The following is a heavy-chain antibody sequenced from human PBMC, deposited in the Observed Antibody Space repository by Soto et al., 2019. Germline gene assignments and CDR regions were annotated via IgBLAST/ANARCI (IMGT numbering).Heavy chain of an antibody. CDR3: ARDEYCSGCSCYSIVYFQH. J-gene: IGHJ1*01. V-gene: IGHV1-18*01. D-gene: IGHD2-15*01. CDR1: GYTFSSYG. Sequence: QVQLVQSGAEVKKPGASVKFSCKASGYTFSSYGISWVRQAPGQGLEWMGWISGYNGNTNYAQKFQGRVTVTTDTPTRTAYMELRRLRSDDTAVYYCARDEYCSGCSCYSIVYFQHGGQGTLVTVSS. CDR2: ISGYNGNT.